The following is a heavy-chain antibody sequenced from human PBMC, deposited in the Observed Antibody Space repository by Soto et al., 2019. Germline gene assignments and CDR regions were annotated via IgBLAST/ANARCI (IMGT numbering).Heavy chain of an antibody. CDR2: IYYSGST. Sequence: SETLSLTCTVSGGSISSSSYYWGWIRQPPGKGLEWIGSIYYSGSTYYNPSLKSRVTISVDTSKNQFSLKLSSVTAADTAVYYCARHWKYDYIWGSPYYFDYWGQGTLVTVSS. V-gene: IGHV4-39*01. CDR3: ARHWKYDYIWGSPYYFDY. D-gene: IGHD3-16*01. J-gene: IGHJ4*02. CDR1: GGSISSSSYY.